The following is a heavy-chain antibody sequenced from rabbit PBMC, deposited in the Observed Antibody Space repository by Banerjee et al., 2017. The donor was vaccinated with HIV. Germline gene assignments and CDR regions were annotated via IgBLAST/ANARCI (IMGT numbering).Heavy chain of an antibody. CDR3: ARADDGGYGYVTEGYRL. CDR2: IDGGVSGNT. J-gene: IGHJ4*01. D-gene: IGHD6-1*01. V-gene: IGHV1S45*01. CDR1: GFSFSKYS. Sequence: QEQLEESGGDLVKPEGSLTLTCTASGFSFSKYSMGWVRQAPGKGLEWIACIDGGVSGNTYCASWAKGRFTISKASSTTVTLQMTSLTAADTATYFCARADDGGYGYVTEGYRLWGPGTLVTVS.